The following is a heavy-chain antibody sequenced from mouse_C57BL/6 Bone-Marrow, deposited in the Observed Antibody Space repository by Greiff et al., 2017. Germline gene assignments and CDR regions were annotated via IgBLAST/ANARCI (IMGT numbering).Heavy chain of an antibody. V-gene: IGHV1-74*01. CDR3: ATRWLLRDYYAMDY. CDR2: IHPSDSDT. CDR1: GYTFTSYW. J-gene: IGHJ4*01. Sequence: QVQLKQPGAELVKPGASVKVSCKASGYTFTSYWMHWVKQRPGQGLEWIGRIHPSDSDTNYNQKFKGKATLTVDKSSSTAYMQLSSLTSEDSAVYYCATRWLLRDYYAMDYWGQGTSVTVSS. D-gene: IGHD2-3*01.